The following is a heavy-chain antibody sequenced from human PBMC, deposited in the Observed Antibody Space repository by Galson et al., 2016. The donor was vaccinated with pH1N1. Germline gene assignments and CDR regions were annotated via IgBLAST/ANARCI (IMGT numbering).Heavy chain of an antibody. CDR2: INVYNGNT. J-gene: IGHJ3*02. D-gene: IGHD2-15*01. CDR3: ARDFRHSCGIDAFDI. CDR1: GYTFTIYA. V-gene: IGHV1-18*01. Sequence: SCKASGYTFTIYAISWVRQAPGQGLEWMGWINVYNGNTNYAQKFQGRVTITTDTSTTTAYMELRSLRSDDTAVYYCARDFRHSCGIDAFDIWGQGTMVTVSS.